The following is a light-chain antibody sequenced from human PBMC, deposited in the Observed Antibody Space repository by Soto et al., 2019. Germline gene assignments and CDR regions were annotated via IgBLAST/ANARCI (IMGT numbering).Light chain of an antibody. Sequence: EIVLTQSPATLSSFPGDRVTLSCRASQSVSSRFLAWYQQKPGQAPRLLIYDASTRATGIPDRFSGSGSGTDFTLSISRLEPEDFAVYYCQSYGSSRTFGHGTKVDIK. J-gene: IGKJ1*01. CDR3: QSYGSSRT. V-gene: IGKV3-20*01. CDR1: QSVSSRF. CDR2: DAS.